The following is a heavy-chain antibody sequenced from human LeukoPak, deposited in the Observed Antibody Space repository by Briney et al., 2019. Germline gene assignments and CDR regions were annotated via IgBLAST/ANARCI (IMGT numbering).Heavy chain of an antibody. D-gene: IGHD3-22*01. Sequence: GRSLRLSCAASGFTFDDYAMHWVRQAPGKGLECVSGISWNSGSIGYADSVKGRFTISRDNAKNSLYLQMNSLRAEDTALYYCAKDLYDSSGFDYWGQGTLVTVSS. V-gene: IGHV3-9*01. CDR3: AKDLYDSSGFDY. CDR2: ISWNSGSI. CDR1: GFTFDDYA. J-gene: IGHJ4*02.